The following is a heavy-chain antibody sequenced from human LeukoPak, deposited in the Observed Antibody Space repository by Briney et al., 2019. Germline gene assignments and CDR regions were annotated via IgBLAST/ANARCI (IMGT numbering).Heavy chain of an antibody. D-gene: IGHD4-23*01. V-gene: IGHV1-69*04. CDR2: IIPIFGIA. CDR3: ARDDGGNSEFDY. Sequence: SVKVSCKASGGTFSSYAISWVRQAPGQGLEWMGRIIPIFGIANYAQKFQGRVTITADKPTSTAYMELSSLRSEDTAVYYCARDDGGNSEFDYWGQGTLVTVSS. CDR1: GGTFSSYA. J-gene: IGHJ4*02.